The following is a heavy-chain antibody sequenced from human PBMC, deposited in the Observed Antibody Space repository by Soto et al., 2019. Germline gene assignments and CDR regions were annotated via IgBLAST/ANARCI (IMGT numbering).Heavy chain of an antibody. CDR3: TTNSTSWYDS. Sequence: QVQLVQSGAELKKPGASVKVSCKASGYTFNNYGISWVRQAPGQGLEWMGWISVYNGYANYAQKLQGRVLMTADTSTNTAYMELSSRTAADTAMYYCTTNSTSWYDSWGQGSLVTVSS. J-gene: IGHJ5*01. CDR2: ISVYNGYA. CDR1: GYTFNNYG. D-gene: IGHD2-2*01. V-gene: IGHV1-18*01.